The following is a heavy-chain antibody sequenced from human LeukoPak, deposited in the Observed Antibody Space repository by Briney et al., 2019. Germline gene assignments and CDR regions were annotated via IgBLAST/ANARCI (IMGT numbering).Heavy chain of an antibody. CDR2: INNDGSYT. D-gene: IGHD3-10*01. J-gene: IGHJ1*01. V-gene: IGHV3-74*01. Sequence: GGSLRLSCAASGLTFGNSWMYWVRQAPGKGLLWVSRINNDGSYTSYADSVKGRFTISRDNAKNTLNLQMNSLRAEDTAVYYCARVSGLGTNEYYQYWGQGTLVTVHS. CDR1: GLTFGNSW. CDR3: ARVSGLGTNEYYQY.